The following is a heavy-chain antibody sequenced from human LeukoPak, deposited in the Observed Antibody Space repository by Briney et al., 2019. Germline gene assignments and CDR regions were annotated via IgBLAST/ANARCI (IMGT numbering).Heavy chain of an antibody. J-gene: IGHJ3*02. CDR3: AKGFASTVVTRNDAFDI. V-gene: IGHV3-9*01. D-gene: IGHD4-17*01. Sequence: SLRLSCAASGFTFDDYALHWVRQAPGKGLEWVSGISWNSGSIGYADPVKGRFTISRDNAKNSLYLQMNSLRAEDTALYYCAKGFASTVVTRNDAFDIWGQGKMGTVSS. CDR1: GFTFDDYA. CDR2: ISWNSGSI.